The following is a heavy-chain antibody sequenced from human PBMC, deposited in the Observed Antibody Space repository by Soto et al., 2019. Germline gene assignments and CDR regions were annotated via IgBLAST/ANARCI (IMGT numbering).Heavy chain of an antibody. CDR2: ISGSGGST. CDR3: AKGLSLLWFGRN. J-gene: IGHJ4*02. V-gene: IGHV3-23*01. D-gene: IGHD3-10*01. Sequence: GCLVVSCSASGFTFSSYAMSWVRQAPGKGLEWVSAISGSGGSTYYADSVKGRFTISRDNSKNTLYLQMNSLRAEDTAVYYCAKGLSLLWFGRNWGQGTLVTVYS. CDR1: GFTFSSYA.